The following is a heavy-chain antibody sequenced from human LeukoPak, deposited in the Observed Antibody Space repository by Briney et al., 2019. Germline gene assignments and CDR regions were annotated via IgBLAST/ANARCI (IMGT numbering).Heavy chain of an antibody. CDR2: ISGSGGST. D-gene: IGHD2/OR15-2a*01. Sequence: GGSLRLSCAASGFTFSSYAMSWVRQAPGKGLEWVSAISGSGGSTYYADSVKGGFTISRDNSKNTLYLQMSSLRAEDTAVYYCAKDKYPSPATFDYWGQGTLVTVSS. CDR1: GFTFSSYA. V-gene: IGHV3-23*01. J-gene: IGHJ4*02. CDR3: AKDKYPSPATFDY.